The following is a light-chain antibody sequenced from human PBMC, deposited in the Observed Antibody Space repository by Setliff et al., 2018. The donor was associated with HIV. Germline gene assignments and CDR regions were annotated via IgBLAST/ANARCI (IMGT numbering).Light chain of an antibody. CDR3: GSCTSTSPCA. CDR1: GRDLGNFNF. V-gene: IGLV2-14*01. CDR2: EIS. Sequence: QSVLAQPASVSASPGQSVSISCTGSGRDLGNFNFVSWYQQYPGDAPQPIIYEISNRPSGVSSRFSGSKSGNTASLTISDLQAEDEADYYCGSCTSTSPCAFGTGTKVTVL. J-gene: IGLJ1*01.